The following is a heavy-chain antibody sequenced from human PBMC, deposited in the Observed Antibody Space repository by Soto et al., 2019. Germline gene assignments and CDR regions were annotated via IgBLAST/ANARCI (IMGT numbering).Heavy chain of an antibody. V-gene: IGHV1-69*02. CDR3: VVVVVAAPVDYFHY. CDR2: IIPILGIA. D-gene: IGHD2-15*01. J-gene: IGHJ4*02. CDR1: GGTFSSYT. Sequence: SVKVSCKASGGTFSSYTISWVRQAPGQGLEWMGRIIPILGIANYAQKFQGRVTITADKSTSTAYMELSSLRSEDTAVYYCVVVVVAAPVDYFHYWGQGTLVTVS.